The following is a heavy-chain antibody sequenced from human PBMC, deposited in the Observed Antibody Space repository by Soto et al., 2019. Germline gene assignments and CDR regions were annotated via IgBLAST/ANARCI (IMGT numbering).Heavy chain of an antibody. CDR1: GGSVSSCSYY. D-gene: IGHD3-16*01. Sequence: SETLSLTCTVSGGSVSSCSYYWSWIRQPPGKGLEWIGYIYYSGSTNYNPSLKSRVTISVDTSKNQFSLKLSSVTAADTAVYYCARGTGGWAVFDYWGQGALVTVSS. CDR2: IYYSGST. V-gene: IGHV4-61*01. CDR3: ARGTGGWAVFDY. J-gene: IGHJ4*02.